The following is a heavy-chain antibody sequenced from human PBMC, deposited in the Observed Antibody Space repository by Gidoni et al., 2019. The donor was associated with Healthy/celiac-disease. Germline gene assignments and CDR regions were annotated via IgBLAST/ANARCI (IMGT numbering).Heavy chain of an antibody. CDR2: YPGDSDT. CDR3: ARKPDGLNWFDP. J-gene: IGHJ5*02. D-gene: IGHD4-17*01. V-gene: IGHV5-51*01. Sequence: YPGDSDTRYSPSFQGQVTISADKSITTAYLQWSSLKASDTAIYYCARKPDGLNWFDPWGQGTLVTVSS.